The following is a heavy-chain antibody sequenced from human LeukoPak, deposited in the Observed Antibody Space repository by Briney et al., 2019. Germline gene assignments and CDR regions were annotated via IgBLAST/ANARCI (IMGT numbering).Heavy chain of an antibody. V-gene: IGHV3-23*01. Sequence: QTGGSLRLSCTASGLIFRNYAMTWVRQAPRKGLEWVSTISGDGTETFYADSVKGRFAISRDNSKDTLYLQMNSLRAEDTAVYYCARVRGQMTAMAGGFDYWGQGTLVTVSS. CDR1: GLIFRNYA. CDR2: ISGDGTET. J-gene: IGHJ4*02. D-gene: IGHD5-18*01. CDR3: ARVRGQMTAMAGGFDY.